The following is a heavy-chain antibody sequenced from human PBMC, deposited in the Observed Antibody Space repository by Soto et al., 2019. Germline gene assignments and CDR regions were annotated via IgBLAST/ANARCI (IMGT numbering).Heavy chain of an antibody. CDR3: ARPVEMATISRSYLFY. Sequence: SVKVSCKASGGTFSNYAINWVRQAPGQGLEWMGGIIPIFGTANYAQKFQGRVTITADESTSTAYLDLSSLRSEDTAVYYCARPVEMATISRSYLFYWGQGTLVTVSS. D-gene: IGHD5-12*01. CDR2: IIPIFGTA. CDR1: GGTFSNYA. J-gene: IGHJ4*02. V-gene: IGHV1-69*13.